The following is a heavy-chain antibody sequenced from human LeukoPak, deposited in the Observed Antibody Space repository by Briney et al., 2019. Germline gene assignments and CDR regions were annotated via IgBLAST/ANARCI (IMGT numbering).Heavy chain of an antibody. CDR2: INHSGST. D-gene: IGHD3-22*01. V-gene: IGHV4-34*01. CDR3: ASYYYDSSGYQFADFDY. J-gene: IGHJ4*02. CDR1: GGSFSGYY. Sequence: SETLSLTCAVYGGSFSGYYWSWIRQPPGKGLEWIGEINHSGSTNYNPSLKSRVTISVDTSKNQFSLKLSSVTAADTAVYYCASYYYDSSGYQFADFDYWGQGTPVTVSS.